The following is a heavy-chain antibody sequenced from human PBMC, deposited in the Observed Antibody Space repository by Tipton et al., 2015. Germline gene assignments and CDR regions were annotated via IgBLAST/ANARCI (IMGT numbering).Heavy chain of an antibody. J-gene: IGHJ4*02. CDR1: GFTVSSDY. D-gene: IGHD1-26*01. CDR2: IYSGGST. Sequence: SLRLSCAASGFTVSSDYMSWVRQAPGKGLEWVSVIYSGGSTFYADSVRGRFTISRDISKNTLYLQMNSLRAEDTAVYYCARNMTKLTRGYSGYFDYWGQGNLVIVSS. V-gene: IGHV3-53*01. CDR3: ARNMTKLTRGYSGYFDY.